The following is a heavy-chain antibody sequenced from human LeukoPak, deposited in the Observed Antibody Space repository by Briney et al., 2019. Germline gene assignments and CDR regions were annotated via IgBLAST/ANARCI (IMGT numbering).Heavy chain of an antibody. V-gene: IGHV1-18*01. J-gene: IGHJ4*02. D-gene: IGHD3-22*01. CDR3: ARAKDSSGYYLLYYFDY. CDR2: ISAYNGNT. CDR1: GYTFTSYG. Sequence: GASVKVSCKASGYTFTSYGISWVRQAPGQGLEWMGWISAYNGNTNYARELQGRVTMTTDTSTSTAYMELRSLRSDDTAVYYCARAKDSSGYYLLYYFDYWGQGTLVTVSS.